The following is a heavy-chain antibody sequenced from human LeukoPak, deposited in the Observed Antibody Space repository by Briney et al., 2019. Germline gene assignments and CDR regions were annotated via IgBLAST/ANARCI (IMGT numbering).Heavy chain of an antibody. CDR3: ARGKQQLAYNWFDP. CDR1: GYTFTSYD. Sequence: ASVKVSCKASGYTFTSYDINWVRQATGQGLEWMGWMNPNSGNTGYAQKFQGRVTMTRNTSMSTAYMELSSLRSEDTAVYYCARGKQQLAYNWFDPWGQGTLVTVSS. V-gene: IGHV1-8*01. J-gene: IGHJ5*02. D-gene: IGHD6-13*01. CDR2: MNPNSGNT.